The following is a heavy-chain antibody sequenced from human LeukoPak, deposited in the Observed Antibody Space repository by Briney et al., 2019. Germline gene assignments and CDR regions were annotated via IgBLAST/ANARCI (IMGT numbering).Heavy chain of an antibody. Sequence: GGSLRLSCAASGFTFSSYEMDWVRQAPGKGLEWVSYISSSGSTIYYVDSVKGRFTISRDNAKNSLYLQMNSLRAEDTAVFYCVREGAGNSEDYWGQGTLVTVSS. J-gene: IGHJ4*02. CDR2: ISSSGSTI. CDR3: VREGAGNSEDY. V-gene: IGHV3-48*03. CDR1: GFTFSSYE. D-gene: IGHD4-23*01.